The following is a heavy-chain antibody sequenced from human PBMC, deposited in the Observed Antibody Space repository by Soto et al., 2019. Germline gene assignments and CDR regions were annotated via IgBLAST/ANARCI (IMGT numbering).Heavy chain of an antibody. Sequence: ASVKVSCKASGYTFTGYYMHWVRQAPGQGLEWMGWINPNSGGTNYAQKFQGWVTMTRDTSISTAYMELSRLRSDDTAVYYCARDGGSGSYYFDYWGQGTLVTVSS. D-gene: IGHD1-26*01. V-gene: IGHV1-2*04. J-gene: IGHJ4*02. CDR3: ARDGGSGSYYFDY. CDR1: GYTFTGYY. CDR2: INPNSGGT.